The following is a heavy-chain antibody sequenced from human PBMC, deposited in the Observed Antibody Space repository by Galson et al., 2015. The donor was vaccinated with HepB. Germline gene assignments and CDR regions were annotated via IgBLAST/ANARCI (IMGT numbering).Heavy chain of an antibody. D-gene: IGHD6-19*01. V-gene: IGHV2-70*11. CDR3: ARGQRYPDPRGYSSGWSKYYYYYYGMDV. J-gene: IGHJ6*02. Sequence: PALVKPTQTLTLTCTFSGFSLSTSGMCVSWIRQPPGKALEWLARIDWDDDKYYSTSLKTRLTNSKDTSKNQVVLTMTNMDPVDTATYYCARGQRYPDPRGYSSGWSKYYYYYYGMDVWGQGNPGHRLL. CDR2: IDWDDDK. CDR1: GFSLSTSGMC.